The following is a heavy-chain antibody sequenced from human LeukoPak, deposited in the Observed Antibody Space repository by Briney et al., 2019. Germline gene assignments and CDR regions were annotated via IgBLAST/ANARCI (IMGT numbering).Heavy chain of an antibody. D-gene: IGHD1-26*01. J-gene: IGHJ4*02. CDR3: ARDSPVGATRTTFDY. V-gene: IGHV1-69*04. CDR1: GGTFSSYA. Sequence: ASVKVSCKASGGTFSSYAISWVRQAPGQGLEWMGRIIPILGIANYAQKFQGRVTITADKSTSTAYMELSSLRSEDTAVYYCARDSPVGATRTTFDYWGQGTLVTVSS. CDR2: IIPILGIA.